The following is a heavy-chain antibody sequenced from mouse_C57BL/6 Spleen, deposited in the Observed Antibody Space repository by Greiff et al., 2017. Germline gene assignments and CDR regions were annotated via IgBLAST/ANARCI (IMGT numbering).Heavy chain of an antibody. CDR1: GFSLTSYA. Sequence: VQVVESGPGLVAPSQSLSITCTVSGFSLTSYAISWVRQPPGKGLEWLGVIWTGGGTNYNSALKSRLSISKDNSKSQVFLKMNSLQTDDTARYYCARNFEDYGSLYWYFDVWGTGTTVTVSS. CDR3: ARNFEDYGSLYWYFDV. CDR2: IWTGGGT. V-gene: IGHV2-9-1*01. D-gene: IGHD1-1*01. J-gene: IGHJ1*03.